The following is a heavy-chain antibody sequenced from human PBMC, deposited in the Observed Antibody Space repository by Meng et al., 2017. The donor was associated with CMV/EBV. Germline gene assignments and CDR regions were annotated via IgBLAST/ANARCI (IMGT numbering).Heavy chain of an antibody. CDR2: ISAYSRNT. V-gene: IGHV1-18*01. J-gene: IGHJ4*02. CDR3: ARVDTASFDY. D-gene: IGHD5-18*01. Sequence: ASVKVSCKASGYTFINYGISWVRQAPGQGLEWLGWISAYSRNTNYAQKFQGRVTMTTDTSTSTAYMELSSLRSEDTAVYYCARVDTASFDYWGQGTLVTVSS. CDR1: GYTFINYG.